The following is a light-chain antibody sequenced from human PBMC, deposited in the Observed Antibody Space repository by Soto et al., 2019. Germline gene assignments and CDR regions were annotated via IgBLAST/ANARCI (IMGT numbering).Light chain of an antibody. V-gene: IGKV3-11*01. CDR3: HQRSKWPLT. CDR2: DAS. J-gene: IGKJ4*01. CDR1: QSVSSN. Sequence: EIVMTQSPATLSVSPGERATLSCRASQSVSSNLAWYQQKPGQAPRLLIYDASNRATDIPARFSGSGSGTDFTLTISSLDPEDSAVYYCHQRSKWPLTFGGGTKVDNK.